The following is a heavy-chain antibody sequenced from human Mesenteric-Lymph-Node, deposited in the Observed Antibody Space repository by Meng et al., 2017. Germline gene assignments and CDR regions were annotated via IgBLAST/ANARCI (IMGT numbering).Heavy chain of an antibody. Sequence: VQMGESGGGVAPACVSLRLSCAASGFTFSSYAMRWVPQDPGKGLEWVSAISGSGGSTYYADSVKGRFTISRENSKNTLYLQMNSLRAEDTAVYYCVEYWFDPWGQGTLVTVSS. CDR2: ISGSGGST. D-gene: IGHD3-3*01. J-gene: IGHJ5*02. V-gene: IGHV3-23*04. CDR3: VEYWFDP. CDR1: GFTFSSYA.